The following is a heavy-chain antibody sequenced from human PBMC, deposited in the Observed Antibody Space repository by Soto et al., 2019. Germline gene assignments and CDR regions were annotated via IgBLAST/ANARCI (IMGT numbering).Heavy chain of an antibody. V-gene: IGHV3-23*01. J-gene: IGHJ5*02. Sequence: GGSLRLSCAASGFTFSSYAMSWVRQAPGKGLEWVSAISGSGGSTYYADSVKGRFTISRDNSKNTLYLQMNSLRAEDTAVYYCAKPPALAAAGTNWFDPWGKGTLVTVSS. CDR2: ISGSGGST. D-gene: IGHD6-13*01. CDR1: GFTFSSYA. CDR3: AKPPALAAAGTNWFDP.